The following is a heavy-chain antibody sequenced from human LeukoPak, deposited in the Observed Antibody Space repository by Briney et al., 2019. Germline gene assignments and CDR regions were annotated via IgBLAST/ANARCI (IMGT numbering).Heavy chain of an antibody. D-gene: IGHD6-19*01. CDR2: IYYSGST. CDR3: ARDATKQWRNWFDP. J-gene: IGHJ5*02. CDR1: GGSISSYY. V-gene: IGHV4-59*01. Sequence: SETLSLTCTVSGGSISSYYWSWIRQPPGKGLEWIGYIYYSGSTNYNPSLKSRVTISVDTSKNQFSLKLSSVTAADTAVYYCARDATKQWRNWFDPWGQGTLVTVSS.